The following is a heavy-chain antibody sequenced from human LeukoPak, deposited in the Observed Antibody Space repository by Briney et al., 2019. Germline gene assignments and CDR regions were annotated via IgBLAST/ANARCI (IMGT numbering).Heavy chain of an antibody. CDR2: ISASGRNT. CDR3: VRRGSNYPYYMDV. V-gene: IGHV3-23*01. CDR1: GFTFSSYA. Sequence: PGGSLRLSCAASGFTFSSYAMSWVSQAPGKRLEWVSVISASGRNTYYSESAKGQFTISRDNSKNTLYLQMSSLRAEDTAVYYCVRRGSNYPYYMDVWGKGTTVTVSS. J-gene: IGHJ6*03.